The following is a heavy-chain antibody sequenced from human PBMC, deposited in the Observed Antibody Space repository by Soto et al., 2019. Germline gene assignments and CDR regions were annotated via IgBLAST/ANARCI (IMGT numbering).Heavy chain of an antibody. D-gene: IGHD3-10*01. V-gene: IGHV5-51*01. J-gene: IGHJ6*02. CDR3: ARCLVRGDCTINPDYYYGMDG. CDR1: GYSFTSYW. CDR2: IYPGDSDT. Sequence: GESLKISCKGSGYSFTSYWIGWVRQMPGKGLEWMGIIYPGDSDTRYSPSFQGQVTISADKSISTAYLQWSSLKASDTAMYYCARCLVRGDCTINPDYYYGMDGWGQGTTVTVAS.